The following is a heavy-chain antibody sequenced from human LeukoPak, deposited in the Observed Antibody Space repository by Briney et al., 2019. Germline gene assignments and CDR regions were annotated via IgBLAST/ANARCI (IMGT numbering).Heavy chain of an antibody. V-gene: IGHV1-69*06. D-gene: IGHD1-26*01. CDR3: AVGSYEIDY. CDR2: IIPIFGTA. J-gene: IGHJ4*02. CDR1: GGTFSSYA. Sequence: AASVKVSCKASGGTFSSYAISWVRQAPGQGLEWMGGIIPIFGTANYAQRFQGRVTITADKSTSTAYMEQSSLRSEDTAVYYCAVGSYEIDYWGQGTLVAVSS.